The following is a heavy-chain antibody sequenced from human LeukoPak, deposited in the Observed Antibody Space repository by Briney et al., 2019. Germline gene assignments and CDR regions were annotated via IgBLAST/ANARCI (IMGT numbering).Heavy chain of an antibody. J-gene: IGHJ4*02. CDR2: ISYDGSNK. V-gene: IGHV3-30-3*01. CDR3: AGAVGPSSSWYHLDY. D-gene: IGHD6-13*01. Sequence: PGGSLRLSCAASGFTFSTYTVHWVRRAPGKGLEWVAVISYDGSNKFYADSVKGRFTISRDNSKNTLYLQMNSLRVEDTAVYYCAGAVGPSSSWYHLDYWGQGTLVTVSS. CDR1: GFTFSTYT.